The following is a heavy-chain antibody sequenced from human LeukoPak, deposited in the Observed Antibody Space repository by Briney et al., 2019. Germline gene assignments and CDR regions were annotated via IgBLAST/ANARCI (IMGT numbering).Heavy chain of an antibody. D-gene: IGHD7-27*01. CDR3: ASRLLGN. Sequence: PSETLSLTCAVCGGSFSGYYWSWIRQPPGKGLEWIGEINHSGSTNYNPSLKSRVTISVDTSKNQFSLKLSSVTAADTAVYYCASRLLGNWGQGTLVTVSS. J-gene: IGHJ4*02. V-gene: IGHV4-34*01. CDR2: INHSGST. CDR1: GGSFSGYY.